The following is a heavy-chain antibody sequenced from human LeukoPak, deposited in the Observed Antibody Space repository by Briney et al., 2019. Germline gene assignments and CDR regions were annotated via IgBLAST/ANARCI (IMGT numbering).Heavy chain of an antibody. V-gene: IGHV3-23*01. CDR3: ARGSGVVVVAATPDVFDY. CDR1: GFTFSSYA. J-gene: IGHJ4*02. Sequence: GGSLRLSCAASGFTFSSYAMSWVRQAPGKGLEWVSAISGSGGSTYYADSVKGRFTISRDNSKNTLYLQMNSLRAEDTAVYYCARGSGVVVVAATPDVFDYWGQGTLVTVSS. D-gene: IGHD2-15*01. CDR2: ISGSGGST.